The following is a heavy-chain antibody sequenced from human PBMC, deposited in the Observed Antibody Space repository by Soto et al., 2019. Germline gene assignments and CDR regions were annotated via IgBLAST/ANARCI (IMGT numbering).Heavy chain of an antibody. D-gene: IGHD4-17*01. Sequence: QVQLQESGPGLLKPSQTLSLSCTVSGGSVNSGDYYWSWIRQPPGKGLEWIGYIYYGGITSSNPSLKSRLTISIDTSKNQFSLKLDSVTAADTAVYYCARQYGGYVYYFDYWGQGTLVTVSS. CDR3: ARQYGGYVYYFDY. CDR2: IYYGGIT. CDR1: GGSVNSGDYY. V-gene: IGHV4-30-4*01. J-gene: IGHJ4*02.